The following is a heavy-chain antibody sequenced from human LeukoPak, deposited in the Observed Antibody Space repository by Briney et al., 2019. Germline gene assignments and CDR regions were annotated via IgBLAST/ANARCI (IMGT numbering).Heavy chain of an antibody. J-gene: IGHJ4*02. CDR2: IYYSGST. V-gene: IGHV4-39*01. Sequence: PSETLSPTCTVSGGSISSSSYYWGWIRQPPGKGLEWIGSIYYSGSTYYNPSLKSRVTISVDTSKNQFSLKLSSVTAADTAVYYCARRAGITIFGVVLHFDYWGQGTLVTVSS. CDR1: GGSISSSSYY. CDR3: ARRAGITIFGVVLHFDY. D-gene: IGHD3-3*01.